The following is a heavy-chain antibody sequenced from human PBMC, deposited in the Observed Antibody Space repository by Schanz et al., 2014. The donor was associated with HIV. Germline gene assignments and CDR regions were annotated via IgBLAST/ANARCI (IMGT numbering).Heavy chain of an antibody. V-gene: IGHV3-33*08. CDR3: ARDLNVGRHLDH. J-gene: IGHJ4*02. D-gene: IGHD1-26*01. CDR1: GFTFDDYT. Sequence: VQLVESGGVVVQPGGSLRISCAASGFTFDDYTMHWVRQAPGKGLEWVAVIGHEGNDIHYVDSVAGRFSISRDNSKNTLYLQLGSLRTEDTAVYYCARDLNVGRHLDHWGQGTLVTVSS. CDR2: IGHEGNDI.